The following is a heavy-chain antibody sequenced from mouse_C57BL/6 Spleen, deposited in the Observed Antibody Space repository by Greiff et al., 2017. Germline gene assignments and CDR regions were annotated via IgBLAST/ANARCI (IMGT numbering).Heavy chain of an antibody. V-gene: IGHV1-15*01. D-gene: IGHD1-1*01. CDR1: GYTFTDYE. Sequence: VQLQQSGAELVRPGASVTLSCKASGYTFTDYEMHWVKQTPVHGLEWIGAIDPETGGTAYNQKFKGKAILTADKSSSTAYMELRSLTSEDSAVYYCTRSLYGSSYEDYWGQGTTLTVSS. J-gene: IGHJ2*01. CDR3: TRSLYGSSYEDY. CDR2: IDPETGGT.